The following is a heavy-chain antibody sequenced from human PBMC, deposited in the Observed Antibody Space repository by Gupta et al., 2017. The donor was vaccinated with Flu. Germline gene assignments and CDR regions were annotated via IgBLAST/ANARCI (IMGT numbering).Heavy chain of an antibody. CDR1: GFTFCSYA. V-gene: IGHV3-23*01. CDR3: AKDRKWKYSSGWTEFDY. J-gene: IGHJ4*02. CDR2: SSGSGGST. D-gene: IGHD6-19*01. Sequence: EVQLLESGGGLVQPGGSLRLSCAASGFTFCSYAMSWVRQAPGKGLEWVSGSSGSGGSTYYADSVKGRFTISRDNSKNTLYLQMNSLRAEDTAVYYCAKDRKWKYSSGWTEFDYWGQGTLVSVSS.